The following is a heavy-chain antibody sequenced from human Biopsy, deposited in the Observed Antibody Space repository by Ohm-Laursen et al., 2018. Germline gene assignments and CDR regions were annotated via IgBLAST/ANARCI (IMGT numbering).Heavy chain of an antibody. CDR1: GESFNGYY. Sequence: SETLSLTCAAYGESFNGYYWSWIRQTPGKGLEWIGEINHSGRTNYNPSLKSRVTISVDTSKNQFSLKVRSVTAADTAVYYCVRGVDYYDPYHYYALDVWDQGTTVTVSS. CDR2: INHSGRT. D-gene: IGHD3-22*01. V-gene: IGHV4-34*01. J-gene: IGHJ6*02. CDR3: VRGVDYYDPYHYYALDV.